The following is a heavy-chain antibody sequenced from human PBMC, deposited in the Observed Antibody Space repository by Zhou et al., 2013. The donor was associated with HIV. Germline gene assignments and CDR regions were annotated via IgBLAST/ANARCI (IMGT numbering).Heavy chain of an antibody. D-gene: IGHD5-18*01. Sequence: QVQLQESGPGLVKPSETLSLTCTVSGGSISSSSYYWGWIRQPPGKGLEWIGSIYYSGSTYYNPSLKSRVTISVDTSKNQFSLKLSSVTAADTAVYYCARQLSVPGFWDWGQGTLVTVSS. J-gene: IGHJ4*02. CDR2: IYYSGST. CDR3: ARQLSVPGFWD. V-gene: IGHV4-39*07. CDR1: GGSISSSSYY.